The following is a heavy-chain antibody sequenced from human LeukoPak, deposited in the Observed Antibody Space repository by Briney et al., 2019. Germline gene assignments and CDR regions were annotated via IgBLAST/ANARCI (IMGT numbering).Heavy chain of an antibody. CDR2: MNPISGNT. CDR3: VRGAKCSGADCDSTKEYVYYFDY. J-gene: IGHJ4*02. D-gene: IGHD6-25*01. Sequence: GASVKVSCKASGYTFSNNDISWVRQATGQGLEWMGWMNPISGNTGFAQKFQGRVTITRITSISTAYMEMSSLRSDDTAVYYCVRGAKCSGADCDSTKEYVYYFDYWGQGTLVTVSS. V-gene: IGHV1-8*03. CDR1: GYTFSNND.